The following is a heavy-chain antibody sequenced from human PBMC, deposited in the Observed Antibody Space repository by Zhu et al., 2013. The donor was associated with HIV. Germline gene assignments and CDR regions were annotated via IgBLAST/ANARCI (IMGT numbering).Heavy chain of an antibody. J-gene: IGHJ6*03. CDR1: GYTFTGYY. CDR3: AREGELWILTRGAMDV. D-gene: IGHD2-2*03. Sequence: QVQLVQSGAEVKKPGASVKVSCKASGYTFTGYYMHWVRQAPGQGLEWMGWISTYNGNTNYAQKLQGRVTMTTDTSTSTAYMGLRSLRSDDTAVYYCAREGELWILTRGAMDVWAKGQVIVSS. CDR2: ISTYNGNT. V-gene: IGHV1-18*04.